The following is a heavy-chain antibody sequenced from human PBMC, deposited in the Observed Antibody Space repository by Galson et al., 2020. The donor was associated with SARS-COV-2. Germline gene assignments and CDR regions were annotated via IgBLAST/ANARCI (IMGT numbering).Heavy chain of an antibody. CDR3: ARAPKYYLGYYFDY. CDR2: TYYRSKWYN. J-gene: IGHJ4*02. V-gene: IGHV6-1*01. D-gene: IGHD3-16*01. Sequence: SQTLSLTCAISGDNVSSNNATWNWIRQSPSRGLEWLGRTYYRSKWYNDYAVSVKSRMTINPDTSKNQFSLQLTSVTPEDTAVYYCARAPKYYLGYYFDYWGQGTLVTVSS. CDR1: GDNVSSNNAT.